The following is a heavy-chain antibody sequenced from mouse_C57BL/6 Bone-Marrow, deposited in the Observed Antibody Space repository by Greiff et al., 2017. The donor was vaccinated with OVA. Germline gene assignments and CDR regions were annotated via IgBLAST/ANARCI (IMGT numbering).Heavy chain of an antibody. V-gene: IGHV1-26*01. CDR2: INPNNGGT. CDR3: AMGLLLLD. CDR1: GYTFTDYY. J-gene: IGHJ2*01. D-gene: IGHD1-1*01. Sequence: EVQLQQSGPELVKPGASVKISCKASGYTFTDYYMNWVKQSHGKSLEWIGDINPNNGGTSYNQKFKGNATLTVDKSSSTAYMELRSLTSEDSAVYYCAMGLLLLDWGQGTTLTVSS.